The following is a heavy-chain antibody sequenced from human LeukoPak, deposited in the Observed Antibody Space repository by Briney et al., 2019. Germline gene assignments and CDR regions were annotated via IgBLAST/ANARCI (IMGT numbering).Heavy chain of an antibody. CDR2: ISSSTYI. J-gene: IGHJ4*02. Sequence: GGSLRLSCAASTFTFSSYNMHWVRQAPGKGLEWVSSISSSTYIFYTDSVKGRFTISRDNAKNSLYLQMNGLRAEDTAVYYCARDPGYYGTFDYWGQGTLVTASS. CDR3: ARDPGYYGTFDY. CDR1: TFTFSSYN. D-gene: IGHD3-10*01. V-gene: IGHV3-21*01.